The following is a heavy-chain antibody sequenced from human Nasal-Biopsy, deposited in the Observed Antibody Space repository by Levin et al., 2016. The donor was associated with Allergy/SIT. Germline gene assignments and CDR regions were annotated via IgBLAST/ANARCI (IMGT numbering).Heavy chain of an antibody. CDR1: GFTFSSYS. J-gene: IGHJ4*02. Sequence: GESLKISCAASGFTFSSYSMSWVRQAPGKGLEWVSSIGGSGDTTTYADSVKGRFTISRDNSKNTLYLQMGSLRVEDTAVYYCAQAGGWGSPPDYWGQGSLVTVSS. D-gene: IGHD3-16*01. CDR3: AQAGGWGSPPDY. CDR2: IGGSGDTT. V-gene: IGHV3-23*01.